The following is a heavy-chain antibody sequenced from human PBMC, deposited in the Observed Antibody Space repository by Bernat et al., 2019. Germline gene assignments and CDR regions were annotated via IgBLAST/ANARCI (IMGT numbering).Heavy chain of an antibody. CDR3: ARDREGYGDPDAFEI. V-gene: IGHV1-2*06. Sequence: QVQLVQSGAEVKKPGASVKVSCKASGYTFTGYYMHWVRQAPGQGLEWMGRINPNSGGTNYAQKFQGRVTMTRDTSISTAYMELSRLRSDDTAVYYCARDREGYGDPDAFEIWGQGKMVTVSS. CDR2: INPNSGGT. CDR1: GYTFTGYY. D-gene: IGHD4-17*01. J-gene: IGHJ3*02.